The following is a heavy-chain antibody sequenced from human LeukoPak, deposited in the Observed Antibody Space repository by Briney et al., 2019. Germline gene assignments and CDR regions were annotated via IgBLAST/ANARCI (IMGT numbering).Heavy chain of an antibody. CDR3: ARVGSSGSGSYYPDY. D-gene: IGHD3-10*01. V-gene: IGHV4-38-2*02. CDR2: IYHSGST. J-gene: IGHJ4*02. CDR1: GYSINSDSY. Sequence: SETLSLTCTVSGYSINSDSYWGWIRQPPGKGLEWIGTIYHSGSTYYNPSLRGRVTISVDKSKSQFSLDLSSVTAADTAVYYCARVGSSGSGSYYPDYWGQGTLVTVSS.